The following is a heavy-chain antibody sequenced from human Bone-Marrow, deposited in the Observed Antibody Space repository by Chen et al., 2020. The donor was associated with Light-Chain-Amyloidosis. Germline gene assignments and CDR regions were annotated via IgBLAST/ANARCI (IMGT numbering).Heavy chain of an antibody. Sequence: VQLLESGGGLVQPGGSLRLSCAASGFTFSNSALSWVRQAPGKGLEWVSVITGSGGTTYYADSVKGRFTISRDSSNNTLYLQMNSLRVDDTAVYYCAKLIGYWGQGTLVTVSS. J-gene: IGHJ4*02. CDR3: AKLIGY. D-gene: IGHD2-15*01. V-gene: IGHV3-23*01. CDR2: ITGSGGTT. CDR1: GFTFSNSA.